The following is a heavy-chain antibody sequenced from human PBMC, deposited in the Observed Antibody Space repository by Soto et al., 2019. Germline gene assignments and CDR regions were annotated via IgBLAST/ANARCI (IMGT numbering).Heavy chain of an antibody. D-gene: IGHD3-3*01. J-gene: IGHJ4*02. CDR3: VKDPGFWSGHGAY. CDR2: ISSSGSTI. CDR1: GFTFSDYY. V-gene: IGHV3-11*04. Sequence: PGGSLRLSCAASGFTFSDYYMSWIRQAPGKGLEWVSYISSSGSTIYYADSVKGRFTISRDNSKNTLYLQMSSLRAEDTAVYYCVKDPGFWSGHGAYWGQGTLVTVSS.